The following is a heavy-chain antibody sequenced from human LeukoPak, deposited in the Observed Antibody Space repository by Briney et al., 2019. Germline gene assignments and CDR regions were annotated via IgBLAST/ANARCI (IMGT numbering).Heavy chain of an antibody. V-gene: IGHV3-23*01. Sequence: GGSLKLSCAASGFTFSNYAMAWVRQAPGKRLEWVSTISGGSGSVYYAGSVRGRFTISRDNSENTLFLQMNSLRAEDTAVYFCAKRGVVIRVILVGFHKEAYYFDSWGQGALVTVSS. CDR3: AKRGVVIRVILVGFHKEAYYFDS. CDR1: GFTFSNYA. J-gene: IGHJ4*02. D-gene: IGHD3-22*01. CDR2: ISGGSGSV.